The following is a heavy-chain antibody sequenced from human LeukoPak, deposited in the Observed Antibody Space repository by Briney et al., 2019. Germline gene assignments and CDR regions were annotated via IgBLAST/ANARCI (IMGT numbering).Heavy chain of an antibody. D-gene: IGHD3-22*01. Sequence: GGSLRLSCAASGFSFTSYNFHWVRQAPGKGLQWLAFISYDGNIKYEDSVKGRFTISRDNSKNTLSLQMSSLRVEDTAVYYCAKSGYNYDSDAYAFIDYWGQGTLVTVSS. CDR1: GFSFTSYN. V-gene: IGHV3-30*18. J-gene: IGHJ4*02. CDR2: ISYDGNIK. CDR3: AKSGYNYDSDAYAFIDY.